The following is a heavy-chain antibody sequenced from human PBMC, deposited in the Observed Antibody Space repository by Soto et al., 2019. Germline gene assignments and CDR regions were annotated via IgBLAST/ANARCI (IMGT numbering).Heavy chain of an antibody. D-gene: IGHD2-8*01. Sequence: QVQLVQSGAEVKKPGSSVKVSCKASGGTFSSSAISWVRQAPGQGLEWRAGIIAIFRTSICAQRFQGRVTITADESTSTAYMELRSMRSEDTAVYYCARRGGCPNGVCYAVDYGMDVWGQGTTVIVSS. J-gene: IGHJ6*02. CDR1: GGTFSSSA. CDR2: IIAIFRTS. V-gene: IGHV1-69*01. CDR3: ARRGGCPNGVCYAVDYGMDV.